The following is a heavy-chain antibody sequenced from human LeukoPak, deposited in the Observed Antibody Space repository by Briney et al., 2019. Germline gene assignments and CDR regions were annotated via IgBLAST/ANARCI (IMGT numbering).Heavy chain of an antibody. CDR1: GGSISSSSYY. CDR3: ARDQGYYYDSSGYLDY. V-gene: IGHV4-39*07. J-gene: IGHJ4*02. Sequence: PSETLSLTCTVSGGSISSSSYYWAWIRQPPGKGLEWIGSIYYSGSTYYNPSLKSRVTISVDTSKNQFSLKLSSVTAADTAVYYCARDQGYYYDSSGYLDYWGQGTLVTVSS. D-gene: IGHD3-22*01. CDR2: IYYSGST.